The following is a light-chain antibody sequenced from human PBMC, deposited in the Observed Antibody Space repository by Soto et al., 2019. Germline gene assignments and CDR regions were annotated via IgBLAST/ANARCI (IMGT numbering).Light chain of an antibody. CDR3: KKYGRSTFLT. CDR1: QSVSSSY. J-gene: IGKJ3*01. V-gene: IGKV3-20*01. Sequence: ILLTHSPCTLSLSPGERSTLSCRASQSVSSSYLAWYQQKPGQAPRLLIYGASSRATGIPDRFSGSGSGTDLTINISRMEHEDFEVYYCKKYGRSTFLTFGPGKKVDIK. CDR2: GAS.